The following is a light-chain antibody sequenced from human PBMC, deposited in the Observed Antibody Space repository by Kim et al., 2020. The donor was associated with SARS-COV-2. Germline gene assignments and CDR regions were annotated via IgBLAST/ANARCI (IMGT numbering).Light chain of an antibody. CDR1: SSDVGGYNY. CDR2: EVS. J-gene: IGLJ3*02. V-gene: IGLV2-8*01. Sequence: QSVVTQPPSASGSPGQSVTISCTGTSSDVGGYNYVSWYQQHPGKALKLMIYEVSKRPSGVPDRFSGSKSGNTASLTVSGLQAEDEADYYCSSYAGSNNWVFGGGTQLTVL. CDR3: SSYAGSNNWV.